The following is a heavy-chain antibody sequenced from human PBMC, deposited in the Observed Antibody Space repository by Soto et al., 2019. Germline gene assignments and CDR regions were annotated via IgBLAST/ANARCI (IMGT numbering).Heavy chain of an antibody. CDR1: GYTFTNYA. CDR3: ARAWFGDFVYGFDY. Sequence: QVQLVQSGAEVKKPGASVKVSCKASGYTFTNYAISWVRQAPGQGLEWMGWISAYNGNTNYAQKLQGRVTMTTDTSTSSASMELRSRRSDDTAVYYCARAWFGDFVYGFDYWGQGTLVTVSS. V-gene: IGHV1-18*01. CDR2: ISAYNGNT. D-gene: IGHD3-10*01. J-gene: IGHJ4*02.